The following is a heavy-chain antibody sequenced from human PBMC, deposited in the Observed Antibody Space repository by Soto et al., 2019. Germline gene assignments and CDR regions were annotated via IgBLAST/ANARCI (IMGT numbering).Heavy chain of an antibody. CDR3: ARVLIASAGLPLWFDS. J-gene: IGHJ5*01. Sequence: SETLSLTCTVSGISISSYYWSCIRQPPGKGLEWIGYTYYSGYTNYNPSLKSRVTMSVDTSKNQFSLKLTSVTAADTAVYYCARVLIASAGLPLWFDSWGQGTLVTVS. V-gene: IGHV4-59*01. D-gene: IGHD6-13*01. CDR2: TYYSGYT. CDR1: GISISSYY.